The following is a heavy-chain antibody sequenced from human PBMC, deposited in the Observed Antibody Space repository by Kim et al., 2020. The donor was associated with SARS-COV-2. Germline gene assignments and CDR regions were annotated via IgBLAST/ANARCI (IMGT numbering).Heavy chain of an antibody. J-gene: IGHJ4*02. CDR3: ARGDGGY. V-gene: IGHV4-34*01. Sequence: HSGSPHYNPALQSGVTISVDTSKNQFSLTLSSVAAADTAVYYCARGDGGYWGQGTLVTVSS. CDR2: HSGSP. D-gene: IGHD3-16*01.